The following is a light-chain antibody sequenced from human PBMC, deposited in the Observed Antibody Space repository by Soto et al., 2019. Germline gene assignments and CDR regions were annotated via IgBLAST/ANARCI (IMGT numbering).Light chain of an antibody. CDR2: GAS. J-gene: IGKJ1*01. CDR3: QHNNSWPRT. V-gene: IGKV3-15*01. Sequence: EIVLMQSPATLSVYPGERATLSCRASQSVSSNLAWYQQKPGQAPRLLIYGASTRATGIPARFSGSGSGTAFTLTISSLQYEDFAVDYCQHNNSWPRTFGRGTKVEIK. CDR1: QSVSSN.